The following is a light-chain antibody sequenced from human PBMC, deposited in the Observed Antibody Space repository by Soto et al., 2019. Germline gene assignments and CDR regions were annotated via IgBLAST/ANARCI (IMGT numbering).Light chain of an antibody. CDR1: SNDVGGYNF. V-gene: IGLV2-14*01. J-gene: IGLJ3*02. CDR2: EVT. CDR3: SSYTSVRGV. Sequence: QSALTQPVSVSGSPGQSITISCTGTSNDVGGYNFVSWYQQLPGKAPKLIIYEVTNRPSGISNRFSGSKSGNTASLTISGLQAEDEADYYCSSYTSVRGVFGGGTKLTVL.